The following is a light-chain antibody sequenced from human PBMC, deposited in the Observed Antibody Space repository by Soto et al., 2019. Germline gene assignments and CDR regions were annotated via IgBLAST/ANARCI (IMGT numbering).Light chain of an antibody. CDR3: QHYNNWPYT. CDR2: GAS. V-gene: IGKV3-15*01. CDR1: QSVSSN. Sequence: EIVMTQSPDILSVSPGERATLSCRASQSVSSNLAWYQQKPGQAPRLLIYGASTRATGIAARFSGSGSGTEFTLTISSLQSEDFAVYYCQHYNNWPYTFGKGTKLEI. J-gene: IGKJ2*01.